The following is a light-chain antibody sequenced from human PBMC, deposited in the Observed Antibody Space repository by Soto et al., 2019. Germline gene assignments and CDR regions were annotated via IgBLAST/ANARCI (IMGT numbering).Light chain of an antibody. CDR2: GAS. CDR3: QKYGSSRT. Sequence: EIVLTQSPGTLSLSPGERATLSCRASQSGSNTYLAWHQQKRGQAPRLLIYGASSRATGIPDRFSGSGSGTDFTLTISRLEPEDCAVYYCQKYGSSRTFGGGTKVEIK. CDR1: QSGSNTY. J-gene: IGKJ4*01. V-gene: IGKV3-20*01.